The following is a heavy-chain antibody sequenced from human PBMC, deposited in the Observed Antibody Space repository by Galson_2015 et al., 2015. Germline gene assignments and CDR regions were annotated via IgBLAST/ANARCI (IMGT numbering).Heavy chain of an antibody. Sequence: SLRLSCAASGFTFSSYAMSWVRQAPGKGLEWVSAISGSGGSTYYADSVKGRFTISRDNSKNTLYLQMNSLRAEDTAVYYCAKVRQLPGSKSGWFDYWGQGTLVTVSS. CDR1: GFTFSSYA. J-gene: IGHJ4*02. CDR2: ISGSGGST. CDR3: AKVRQLPGSKSGWFDY. D-gene: IGHD6-19*01. V-gene: IGHV3-23*01.